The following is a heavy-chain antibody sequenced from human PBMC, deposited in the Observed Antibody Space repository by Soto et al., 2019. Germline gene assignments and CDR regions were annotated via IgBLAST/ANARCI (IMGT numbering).Heavy chain of an antibody. V-gene: IGHV3-23*01. CDR2: ISGSGGST. D-gene: IGHD1-26*01. CDR1: GFTFSSYA. Sequence: GGSLRLSCAASGFTFSSYAMSWVRQAPGKGLEWVSAISGSGGSTYYADSVKGRFTISRDNSKNTLYLQMNSLRAEDTAVYYCASEREILLLNKASSWFDPWGQGTLVTVSS. CDR3: ASEREILLLNKASSWFDP. J-gene: IGHJ5*02.